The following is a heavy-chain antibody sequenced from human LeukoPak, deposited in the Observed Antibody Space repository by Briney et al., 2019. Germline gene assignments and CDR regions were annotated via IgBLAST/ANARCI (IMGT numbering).Heavy chain of an antibody. J-gene: IGHJ4*02. CDR2: INHSRNT. V-gene: IGHV4-34*01. Sequence: PSETLSLTCAVYGGSFSGYYWSWIRQPPGKGLEWIGEINHSRNTNYNPSLKSRVTISVDTSKNQFSLKLSSVTAADTAVYYCARGPYDSSRDWGQGTLVTVSS. CDR1: GGSFSGYY. D-gene: IGHD3-22*01. CDR3: ARGPYDSSRD.